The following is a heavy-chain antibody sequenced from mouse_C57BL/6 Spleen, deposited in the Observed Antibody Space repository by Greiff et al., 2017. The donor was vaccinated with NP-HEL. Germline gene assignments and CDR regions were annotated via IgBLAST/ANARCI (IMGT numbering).Heavy chain of an antibody. Sequence: VQLQQPGAELVRPGASVKLSCTASGFNIKDDYMHWVKQRPEQGLEWIGWIDPENGDTEYASKFQGKATITADTSSNTAYLQLSSLTSEDTAVYYCTPSGTEFAYWGQGTLVTVSA. J-gene: IGHJ3*01. V-gene: IGHV14-4*01. CDR1: GFNIKDDY. D-gene: IGHD4-1*01. CDR2: IDPENGDT. CDR3: TPSGTEFAY.